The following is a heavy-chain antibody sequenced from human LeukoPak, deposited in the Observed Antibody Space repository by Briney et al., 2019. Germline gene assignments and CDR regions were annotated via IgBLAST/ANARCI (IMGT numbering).Heavy chain of an antibody. CDR1: GFTFSSYD. J-gene: IGHJ4*02. CDR3: ARGLGPGIAAAGAIDY. CDR2: IGTAGDT. D-gene: IGHD6-13*01. Sequence: PGGSLRLSCAASGFTFSSYDMHWVRQATGKGLEWVSAIGTAGDTYYPGSVKGRFTISRENAKNSLYLQMNSLRAGDTAVYYCARGLGPGIAAAGAIDYWGQGTLVTVSS. V-gene: IGHV3-13*01.